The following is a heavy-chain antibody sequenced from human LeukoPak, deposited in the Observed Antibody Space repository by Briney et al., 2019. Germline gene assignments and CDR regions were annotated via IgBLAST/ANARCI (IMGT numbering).Heavy chain of an antibody. Sequence: GGSLRLSCAASGFTFSSYWMSWVRQAPGKGLEWVANIKQDGSEKYYVDSVKGRFTISRDNAKNSLYLQMNSLRAEDTAVYYCAMANVLRFLEWLLYGDSFDYWGQGTLVTVSS. D-gene: IGHD3-3*01. CDR3: AMANVLRFLEWLLYGDSFDY. V-gene: IGHV3-7*01. J-gene: IGHJ4*02. CDR2: IKQDGSEK. CDR1: GFTFSSYW.